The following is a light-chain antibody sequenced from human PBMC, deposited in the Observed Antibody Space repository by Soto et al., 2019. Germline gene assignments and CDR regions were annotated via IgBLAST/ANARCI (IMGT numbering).Light chain of an antibody. CDR1: QGSSSW. V-gene: IGKV1-12*01. CDR3: QQANSFPIT. J-gene: IGKJ5*01. CDR2: AAS. Sequence: DIQMTQSPSSVSASVGDRVTITCRASQGSSSWLAWYQQKPGKAPKLLIYAASSLQTGVPSRFSGSGSGTDFTLTISRLQPEDFATYYCQQANSFPITCGQGTRLEIK.